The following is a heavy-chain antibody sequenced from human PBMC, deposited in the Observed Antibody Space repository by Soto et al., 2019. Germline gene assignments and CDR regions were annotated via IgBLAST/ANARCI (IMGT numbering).Heavy chain of an antibody. CDR2: VTHDGTLY. D-gene: IGHD2-8*02. J-gene: IGHJ4*02. V-gene: IGHV3-30*18. CDR1: GFPFSSFA. CDR3: VKDRADTWSFDY. Sequence: QVHLVESGGGVVQPGRSLRLSCVASGFPFSSFAMHWVRQVPGKGLEWLAVVTHDGTLYPYADSVKGRFSISRDNSRKTLYLQMNGLRPEDTAVYYCVKDRADTWSFDYWGQGTLVTVSS.